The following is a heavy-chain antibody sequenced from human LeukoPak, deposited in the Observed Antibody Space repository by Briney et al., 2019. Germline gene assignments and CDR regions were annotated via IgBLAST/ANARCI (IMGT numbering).Heavy chain of an antibody. D-gene: IGHD6-19*01. CDR1: GGSISSYY. V-gene: IGHV4-59*08. CDR2: IYYNGTT. CDR3: ARQSRGIAVAGLDY. J-gene: IGHJ4*02. Sequence: SETLSLTCTVSGGSISSYYWTWIRQPPGKGLEWLGYIYYNGTTNYNPSLKSRVTISVDTSKNQFSLKLSSVTAADTAVYYCARQSRGIAVAGLDYWGQGTLVTVSS.